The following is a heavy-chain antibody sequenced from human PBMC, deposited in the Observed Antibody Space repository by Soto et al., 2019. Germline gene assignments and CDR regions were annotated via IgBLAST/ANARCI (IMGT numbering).Heavy chain of an antibody. Sequence: GASVKVSCKASGYTFTSYYMHWVRQDPGQGLEWMGIINPSGGSTSYAQKFQGRVTMTRDTSTSTVYMELSSLRSEDTAVYYCARAGCISTSCYAPAYGMDVWGQGTTVTVSS. CDR3: ARAGCISTSCYAPAYGMDV. J-gene: IGHJ6*02. D-gene: IGHD2-2*01. CDR2: INPSGGST. CDR1: GYTFTSYY. V-gene: IGHV1-46*01.